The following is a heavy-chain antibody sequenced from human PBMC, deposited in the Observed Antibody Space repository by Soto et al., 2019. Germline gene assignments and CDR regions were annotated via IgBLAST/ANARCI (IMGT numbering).Heavy chain of an antibody. Sequence: ASVKVSCKASGYTFTSYGIIWVRKAPGQGLEWMGWTSAYNGNTNYAQKLQGRVTMTTDTSTSTAYMELRSLRSDDTAVYYCARDYPGTGYYHGMDVWGQGTTVTVSS. CDR2: TSAYNGNT. V-gene: IGHV1-18*01. J-gene: IGHJ6*02. CDR3: ARDYPGTGYYHGMDV. D-gene: IGHD1-1*01. CDR1: GYTFTSYG.